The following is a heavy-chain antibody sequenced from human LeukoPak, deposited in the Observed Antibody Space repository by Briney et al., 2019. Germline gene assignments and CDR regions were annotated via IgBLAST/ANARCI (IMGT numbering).Heavy chain of an antibody. CDR3: ARDLFTAYDMGY. V-gene: IGHV1-3*04. D-gene: IGHD3-9*01. Sequence: ASVRVSCKASGYTFTTFPIYWVRQAPGESLEWMGWINTGDGNTKYSQKFQDRVTITRDTSASTGYMERSSLTFQDTAIYYCARDLFTAYDMGYWGQGTLVAVSS. CDR2: INTGDGNT. CDR1: GYTFTTFP. J-gene: IGHJ4*02.